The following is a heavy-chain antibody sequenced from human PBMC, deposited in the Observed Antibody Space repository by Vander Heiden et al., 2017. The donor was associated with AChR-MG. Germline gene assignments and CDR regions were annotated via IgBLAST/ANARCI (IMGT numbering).Heavy chain of an antibody. V-gene: IGHV1-69*04. Sequence: QVQLLQSGAEVNKPGSSVKVACKASGGTFSSYAISWVRQAPGQGREWMGRIIPILGIANYAQKFQGRVTITADKSTSTAYMELSSLRSEDTAVYYCARGGRDGYTGYWGQGTLVTVSS. CDR1: GGTFSSYA. J-gene: IGHJ4*02. D-gene: IGHD5-12*01. CDR2: IIPILGIA. CDR3: ARGGRDGYTGY.